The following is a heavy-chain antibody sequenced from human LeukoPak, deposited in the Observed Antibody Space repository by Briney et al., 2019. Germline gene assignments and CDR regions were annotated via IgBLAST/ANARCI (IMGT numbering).Heavy chain of an antibody. V-gene: IGHV2-5*02. CDR2: IYWDADK. Sequence: SGPTLVNPTQTLTLTCTFSGFSLSTRGVGVGWIRQPPGKALEWLALIYWDADKRYSPSLKSRLTITKDTSKNQVVLTMTNMDPVDTATYYCAHTLYYYDSSGYYLKWFDPWGQGTLVTVSS. CDR1: GFSLSTRGVG. J-gene: IGHJ5*02. CDR3: AHTLYYYDSSGYYLKWFDP. D-gene: IGHD3-22*01.